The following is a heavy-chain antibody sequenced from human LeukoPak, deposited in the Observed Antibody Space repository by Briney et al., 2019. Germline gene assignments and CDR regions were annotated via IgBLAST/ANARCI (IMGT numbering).Heavy chain of an antibody. D-gene: IGHD6-13*01. V-gene: IGHV4-4*07. Sequence: SETLSLTCSVSGGSISSYYWSWIRQPAGKGLEWIGRIYFTGTTNYNPSLQSRVTMSVDTSKYQFSLELSSVTAADTAVYYCARGSSGSWYSFDFWGQGTVVTVSS. J-gene: IGHJ3*01. CDR2: IYFTGTT. CDR3: ARGSSGSWYSFDF. CDR1: GGSISSYY.